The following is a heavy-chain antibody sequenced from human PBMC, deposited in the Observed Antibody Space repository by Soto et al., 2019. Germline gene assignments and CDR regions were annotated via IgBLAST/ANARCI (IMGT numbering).Heavy chain of an antibody. J-gene: IGHJ4*02. Sequence: QVQLVESGGGVVQPGRSLRISCAASGFTFSLFGMHWVRQAPGKGLGWVAVIWYDGSKKYYADSVKGRFTITRDNSNKKLHLEMNSRSAQDTPVYSCARVRGGTGTLPPLYWGQGTLVTVS. V-gene: IGHV3-33*01. D-gene: IGHD3-10*01. CDR1: GFTFSLFG. CDR3: ARVRGGTGTLPPLY. CDR2: IWYDGSKK.